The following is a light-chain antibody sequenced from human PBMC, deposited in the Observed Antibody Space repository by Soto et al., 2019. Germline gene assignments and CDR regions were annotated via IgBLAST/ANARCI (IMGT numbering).Light chain of an antibody. J-gene: IGLJ1*01. Sequence: QSALTQPASVSGSPGQSITISCTGTSSDAGAYNYVSWYQQYPGRAPKLMIYDVTNRPSGVSNRFSGSKSGNTASLTISGLQAEDEADYYCSSYTASSTRVFGTGTKVT. CDR2: DVT. CDR3: SSYTASSTRV. CDR1: SSDAGAYNY. V-gene: IGLV2-14*03.